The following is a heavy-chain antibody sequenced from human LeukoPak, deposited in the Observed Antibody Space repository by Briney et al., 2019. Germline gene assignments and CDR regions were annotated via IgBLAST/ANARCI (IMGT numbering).Heavy chain of an antibody. CDR1: GGSISSYY. J-gene: IGHJ5*02. Sequence: PSETLSLTCTVSGGSISSYYWSWIRQPPGKGLEWIGYIYYSGSTNYNPSLKSRVTISVDTSKNQFSLKLSSVTAADTAVYYCARAYSGYYDNWFDPWGQGTLVTVSS. V-gene: IGHV4-59*01. CDR3: ARAYSGYYDNWFDP. CDR2: IYYSGST. D-gene: IGHD3-22*01.